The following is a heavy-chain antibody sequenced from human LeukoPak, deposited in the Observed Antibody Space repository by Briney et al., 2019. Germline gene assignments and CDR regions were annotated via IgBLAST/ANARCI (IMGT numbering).Heavy chain of an antibody. CDR3: SRESGAFSPFGY. D-gene: IGHD1-26*01. J-gene: IGHJ4*02. CDR2: ISLSGRT. V-gene: IGHV4-4*02. CDR1: GGSISRTNW. Sequence: SETLSLTCDVSGGSISRTNWWSWVRQSPGQGLEWIGEISLSGRTNYNPSLQSRVTMSLDESKNQLSLDLASVTAADTAVYYCSRESGAFSPFGYWGQGTLVTV.